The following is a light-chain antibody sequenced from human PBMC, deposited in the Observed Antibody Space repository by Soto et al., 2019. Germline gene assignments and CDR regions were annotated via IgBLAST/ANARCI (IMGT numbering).Light chain of an antibody. CDR2: EGT. J-gene: IGLJ1*01. CDR3: SSYTSSSIYV. CDR1: SSDVGGYNL. Sequence: QSALTQPASVSVSPGQSITLSCAGTSSDVGGYNLVSWYQQHPGKAPKLIIYEGTERPSGISPRFSGSKSGNTASLTISGLQAEDEADYYCSSYTSSSIYVFGSGTKVTVL. V-gene: IGLV2-23*01.